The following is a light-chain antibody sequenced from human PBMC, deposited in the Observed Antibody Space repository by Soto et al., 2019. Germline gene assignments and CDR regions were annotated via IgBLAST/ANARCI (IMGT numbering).Light chain of an antibody. J-gene: IGKJ5*01. CDR2: GAS. V-gene: IGKV3-20*01. CDR3: QQYGSSPIN. Sequence: EIVLTQSPVTLSLSPGEKATLSCSASQSVSSSYLAWYQQKPGQAPRLLIHGASSRATGIPDRISGSGSGTDFTLTISRLEPEDFAVYYCQQYGSSPINFGQGTRLEIK. CDR1: QSVSSSY.